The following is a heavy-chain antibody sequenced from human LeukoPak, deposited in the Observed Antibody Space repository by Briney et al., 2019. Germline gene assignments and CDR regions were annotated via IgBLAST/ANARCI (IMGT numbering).Heavy chain of an antibody. V-gene: IGHV1-2*02. CDR2: INPNSGGT. CDR3: ARSITIFGVVPTYFDY. Sequence: ASVKVSCKASGYTFTGYYMHWVRQAPGQGLEWMGWINPNSGGTNYAQKFQGRVTMTRDTSISTAYMELSRLRSDDTAVYCCARSITIFGVVPTYFDYWGQGTLVTVSS. J-gene: IGHJ4*02. CDR1: GYTFTGYY. D-gene: IGHD3-3*01.